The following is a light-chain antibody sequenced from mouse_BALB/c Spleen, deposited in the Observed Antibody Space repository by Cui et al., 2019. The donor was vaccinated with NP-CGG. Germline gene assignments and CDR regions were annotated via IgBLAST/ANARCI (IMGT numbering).Light chain of an antibody. CDR1: TGAFTTSNY. CDR3: ALWYSNHWV. J-gene: IGLJ1*01. V-gene: IGLV1*01. Sequence: QAVVTQEYALTTSPGETVIFTCRSNTGAFTTSNYANWVQEKPDHLFTGLIGGTNNRAPGVPARFSGSLIGDKAALTITGAQTEDEAIYFCALWYSNHWVFGGGTKLTVL. CDR2: GTN.